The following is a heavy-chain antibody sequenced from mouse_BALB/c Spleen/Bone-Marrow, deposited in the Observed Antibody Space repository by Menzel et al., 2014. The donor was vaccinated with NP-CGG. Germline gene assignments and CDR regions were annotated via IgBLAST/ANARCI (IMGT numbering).Heavy chain of an antibody. J-gene: IGHJ1*01. CDR2: INPYNGAT. V-gene: IGHV1-31*01. CDR1: GYSFTGYY. Sequence: VQLKESGPELVKPGASVKISCKASGYSFTGYYMHWVKQSHVKSLEWIGRINPYNGATSYNQNFKDKVSLTVDKSSSTAYMELHSLTSEDSAVYYCARGGWDWYFDVWGAGTTVTVSS. CDR3: ARGGWDWYFDV.